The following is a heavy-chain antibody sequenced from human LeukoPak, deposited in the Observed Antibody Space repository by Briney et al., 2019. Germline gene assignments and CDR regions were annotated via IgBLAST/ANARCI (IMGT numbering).Heavy chain of an antibody. CDR2: IYSGGST. CDR3: ARATLGSGVIDY. J-gene: IGHJ4*02. V-gene: IGHV3-66*01. Sequence: GGSLRLSCVASGFTFSSQSMNWVRQAPGKGLEWVSVIYSGGSTYYADSVKGRFTISRDNSKNTLYLQMNSLRAEDTAVYYCARATLGSGVIDYWGQGTLVTVSS. D-gene: IGHD3-10*01. CDR1: GFTFSSQS.